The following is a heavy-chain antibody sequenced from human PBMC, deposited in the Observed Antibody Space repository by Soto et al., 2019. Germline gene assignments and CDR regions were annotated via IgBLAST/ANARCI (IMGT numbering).Heavy chain of an antibody. Sequence: RXSXKVSCKASGGTXNSYAISWVRQAPGQGLEWMGGIIPIFGTANYAQKFQGRVTITADKSTSTAYMELSSLRSEDKAVYYCARDTMVRGVTYSWGQGTLVTVSS. V-gene: IGHV1-69*06. D-gene: IGHD3-10*01. J-gene: IGHJ4*02. CDR2: IIPIFGTA. CDR1: GGTXNSYA. CDR3: ARDTMVRGVTYS.